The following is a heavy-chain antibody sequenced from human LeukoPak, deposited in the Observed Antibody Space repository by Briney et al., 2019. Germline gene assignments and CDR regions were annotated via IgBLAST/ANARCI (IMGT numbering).Heavy chain of an antibody. CDR3: ARDATPYYDFWSGYRYFDY. CDR2: IYTSGST. J-gene: IGHJ4*02. V-gene: IGHV4-4*07. CDR1: GGSISSYY. Sequence: PSETLSLTCTVSGGSISSYYWSWIRQPAGKGLEWIGRIYTSGSTNYNPSLKSRVTMSVDTSKNQFSLKLSSVTAADTAVYYCARDATPYYDFWSGYRYFDYWGQGTLVTVSS. D-gene: IGHD3-3*01.